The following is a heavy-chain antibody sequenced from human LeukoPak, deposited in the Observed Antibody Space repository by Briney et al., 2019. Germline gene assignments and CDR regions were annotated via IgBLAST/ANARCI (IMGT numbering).Heavy chain of an antibody. CDR3: ARDLHHGIYYYFYMDV. CDR1: GGSISSSSYY. J-gene: IGHJ6*03. Sequence: SETLSLTCTVSGGSISSSSYYWGWIRQPPGKGLEWIGSMYYSGGTYYNPSLKSRVTISVDTSKNQFSLKLSSVTAADTAVYYCARDLHHGIYYYFYMDVWGKGTTVTVSS. CDR2: MYYSGGT. D-gene: IGHD1-14*01. V-gene: IGHV4-39*07.